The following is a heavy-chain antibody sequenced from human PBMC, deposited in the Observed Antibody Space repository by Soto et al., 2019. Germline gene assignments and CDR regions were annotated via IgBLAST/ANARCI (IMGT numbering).Heavy chain of an antibody. CDR3: AKGSWWELPLYYFGY. CDR1: GFTFSSYG. J-gene: IGHJ4*02. V-gene: IGHV3-30*18. Sequence: QVQLVESGGGVVQPGRSLRLSCAASGFTFSSYGMHWVRQAPGKGLEWVAVISYDGSNKYYADSVKGRFTISRDNSKNTLYLQMNRLRAEDTAVYYCAKGSWWELPLYYFGYWGQGTLVTVSS. D-gene: IGHD1-26*01. CDR2: ISYDGSNK.